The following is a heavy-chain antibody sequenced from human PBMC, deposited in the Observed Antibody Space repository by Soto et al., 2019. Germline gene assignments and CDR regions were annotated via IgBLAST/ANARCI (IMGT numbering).Heavy chain of an antibody. CDR3: ATGPMGYSGYDLLNLFDY. CDR2: ISYDGSNK. Sequence: SGGSLRLSCAASGFTFSSYGMHWVRQAPGKGLEWVAVISYDGSNKYYADSVKGRFTISRDNSKNTLYLQMNSLRAEDTAVYYCATGPMGYSGYDLLNLFDYWGQGTLVTVSS. J-gene: IGHJ4*02. D-gene: IGHD5-12*01. CDR1: GFTFSSYG. V-gene: IGHV3-30*03.